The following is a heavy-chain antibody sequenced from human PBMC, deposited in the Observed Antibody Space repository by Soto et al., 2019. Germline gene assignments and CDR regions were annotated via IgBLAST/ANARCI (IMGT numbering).Heavy chain of an antibody. CDR1: GGAISIDD. CDR2: IYYSGST. Sequence: PSETLSLTCTVAGGAISIDDGSWIRQPPGKGLEWIGYIYYSGSTNYNPSRKSRVTISVDTSKNQFSLKLSSVTAADTAVYYCARSSIEPRVFMYPVDSWGQGTLVTVS. D-gene: IGHD6-6*01. J-gene: IGHJ4*02. V-gene: IGHV4-59*08. CDR3: ARSSIEPRVFMYPVDS.